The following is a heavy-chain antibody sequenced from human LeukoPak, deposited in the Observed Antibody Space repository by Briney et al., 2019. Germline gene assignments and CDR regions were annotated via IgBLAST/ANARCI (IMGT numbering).Heavy chain of an antibody. CDR1: GASITSYY. CDR3: VRGYCSGATCYHFDY. V-gene: IGHV4-59*01. Sequence: KPSETLSLTCTVSGASITSYYWNWIRQPPGKGLEWIGYFYYSGSDNYNPSLKSRITISVDPSKNQFSLKLSSVTAADTAVYYCVRGYCSGATCYHFDYWGQGTLVTVSS. CDR2: FYYSGSD. J-gene: IGHJ4*02. D-gene: IGHD2-15*01.